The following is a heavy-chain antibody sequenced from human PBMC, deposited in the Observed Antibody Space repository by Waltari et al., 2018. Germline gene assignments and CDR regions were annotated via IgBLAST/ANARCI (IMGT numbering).Heavy chain of an antibody. Sequence: VQPVQSGTEVKKPGASVTVSCRTSGDPFTDYFIHWVRQAPGQGLEWMGWINPNRGGTHCGQKCQGRLTMTRDTSISTAYMELNRLTSDDTAVYYCARDRIADIGGWYEEWGQGTLVTVSS. J-gene: IGHJ4*02. V-gene: IGHV1-2*02. CDR3: ARDRIADIGGWYEE. CDR2: INPNRGGT. CDR1: GDPFTDYF. D-gene: IGHD6-19*01.